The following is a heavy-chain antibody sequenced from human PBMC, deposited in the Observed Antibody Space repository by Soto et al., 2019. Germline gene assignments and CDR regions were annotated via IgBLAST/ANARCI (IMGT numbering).Heavy chain of an antibody. D-gene: IGHD4-17*01. CDR1: GFTVSTDW. CDR2: IRSGGNT. Sequence: GGSLRLSCAASGFTVSTDWMYWVRQAPGKGLEWVSVIRSGGNTYYADSVEGRFTISRDNSKNTLYLQMNSLRAEDTAVYYCAREYSPYGDYDPTIVYWYFDLWGRGTLVTVSS. V-gene: IGHV3-66*01. J-gene: IGHJ2*01. CDR3: AREYSPYGDYDPTIVYWYFDL.